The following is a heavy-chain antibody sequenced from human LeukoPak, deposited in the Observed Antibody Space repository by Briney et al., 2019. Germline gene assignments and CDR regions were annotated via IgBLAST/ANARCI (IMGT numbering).Heavy chain of an antibody. D-gene: IGHD6-19*01. Sequence: ASVKVSCKASGYTFTSYGISWVRQAPGQGLEWMGWISAYNGNTNYAQKLQGRVTMTTDTSTSTAYMELRSLRSDDTAVYYCAREGLGSTYYYYGMDVWGQGTTVTISS. CDR1: GYTFTSYG. CDR2: ISAYNGNT. V-gene: IGHV1-18*01. J-gene: IGHJ6*02. CDR3: AREGLGSTYYYYGMDV.